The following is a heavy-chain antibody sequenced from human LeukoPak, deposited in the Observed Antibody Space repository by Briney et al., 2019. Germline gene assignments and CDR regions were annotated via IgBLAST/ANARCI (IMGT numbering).Heavy chain of an antibody. V-gene: IGHV4-39*07. CDR2: VYNGGST. CDR3: ARDEVEGYYYYMDV. Sequence: PSETLSLTCSVSGGSTTSSSYYWVWIRQPPGKGLEWIGNVYNGGSTYYNPSLKSRVTISVDTSKNQFSLKLSSVTAADTAVYYCARDEVEGYYYYMDVWGKGTTVTISS. J-gene: IGHJ6*03. D-gene: IGHD5-24*01. CDR1: GGSTTSSSYY.